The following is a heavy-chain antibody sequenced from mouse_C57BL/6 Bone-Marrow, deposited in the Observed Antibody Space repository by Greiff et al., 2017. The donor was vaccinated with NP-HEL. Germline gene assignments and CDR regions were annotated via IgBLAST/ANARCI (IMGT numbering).Heavy chain of an antibody. Sequence: VQLQQSGPELVKPGASVKISCKASGYTFTDYYMNWVKQSHGKSLEWIGDINPNNGGTSYNQKFKGKATLTVDKSSSTAYIELRSLTSEDSAVYDGARRMSYGNWYFDVWGTGTTVTVSS. CDR1: GYTFTDYY. CDR2: INPNNGGT. J-gene: IGHJ1*03. D-gene: IGHD2-1*01. V-gene: IGHV1-26*01. CDR3: ARRMSYGNWYFDV.